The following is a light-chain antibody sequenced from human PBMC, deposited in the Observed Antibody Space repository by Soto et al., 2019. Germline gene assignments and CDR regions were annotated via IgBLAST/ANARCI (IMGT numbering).Light chain of an antibody. CDR2: EVS. CDR1: SGDVGGYNY. J-gene: IGLJ3*02. Sequence: QSVLAQPASVSGSPGQSITIACTGTSGDVGGYNYVSWYQQHPGKAPKLMIYEVSNRPSGVSNRFSGSKSGNTASLTISGRQADEEPHYFWSSYTSRGSLQFGGGTK. V-gene: IGLV2-14*01. CDR3: SSYTSRGSLQ.